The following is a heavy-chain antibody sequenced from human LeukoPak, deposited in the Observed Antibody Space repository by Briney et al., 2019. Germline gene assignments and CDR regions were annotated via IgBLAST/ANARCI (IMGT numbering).Heavy chain of an antibody. D-gene: IGHD3-10*01. V-gene: IGHV4-39*01. CDR1: GASIISGNYF. J-gene: IGHJ4*02. CDR3: ARQYEF. Sequence: SETLSLTCTVSGASIISGNYFWGWVRQPPGKRLEWIGSWHHSGITDYNPSLKSRVTIVADTSKNQFSLKLASVAAADSAVYFCARQYEFWGQETLVTVSS. CDR2: WHHSGIT.